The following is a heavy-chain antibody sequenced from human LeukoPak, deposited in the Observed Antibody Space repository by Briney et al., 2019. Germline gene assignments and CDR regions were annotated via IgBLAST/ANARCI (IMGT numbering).Heavy chain of an antibody. V-gene: IGHV3-23*01. CDR1: GFTFSSYT. Sequence: GGSLRLSCAASGFTFSSYTMTWVRQAPGKGLEWVSSICASGGGTVYADSVKGRVTISRDNYKNTLYLQMNSLRAEDTAVYSCAKNLLGSEAYSWYFDLWGRGTLVTVSS. D-gene: IGHD2-21*01. CDR3: AKNLLGSEAYSWYFDL. CDR2: ICASGGGT. J-gene: IGHJ2*01.